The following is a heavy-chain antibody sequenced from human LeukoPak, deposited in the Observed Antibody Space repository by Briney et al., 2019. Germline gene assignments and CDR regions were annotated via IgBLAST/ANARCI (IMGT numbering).Heavy chain of an antibody. CDR2: ITASGTAM. V-gene: IGHV3-48*02. CDR3: ARPASGGSSDRFFDL. J-gene: IGHJ2*01. D-gene: IGHD2-15*01. Sequence: GGSLRLSCAASGFTFSSYSMNWVRQAPGKGLEWVSHITASGTAMFYADSVKGRFTISRDNAKNSPYLQMNSLRDEDTAVYYCARPASGGSSDRFFDLWGRGALVTVSS. CDR1: GFTFSSYS.